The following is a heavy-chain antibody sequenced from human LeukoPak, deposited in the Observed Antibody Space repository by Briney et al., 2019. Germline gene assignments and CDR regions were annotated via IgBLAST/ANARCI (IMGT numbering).Heavy chain of an antibody. Sequence: SETLSLTCTISGDSTNTYFWSWIRQPPGKGLEWIGYIYYTGTINYNPSLKSRVTISVDTSKNQFSLKVSSVTAADTGVYYCARNLGGSSWVFDYWGQGTLVTVSS. D-gene: IGHD6-13*01. J-gene: IGHJ4*02. CDR1: GDSTNTYF. V-gene: IGHV4-59*01. CDR3: ARNLGGSSWVFDY. CDR2: IYYTGTI.